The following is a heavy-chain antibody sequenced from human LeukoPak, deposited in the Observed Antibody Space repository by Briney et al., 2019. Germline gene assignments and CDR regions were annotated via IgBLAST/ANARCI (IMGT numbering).Heavy chain of an antibody. J-gene: IGHJ6*02. CDR3: ARGSLVALYYYYGMDV. CDR1: GFTFSSYA. CDR2: ISYDGSNK. D-gene: IGHD2-2*01. Sequence: PGGSLRLSCAASGFTFSSYAMHWVRQAPGKGLEWVAVISYDGSNKYYADSVKGRFTISRDNSKNTLYLQMNSLRAEDTAVYYCARGSLVALYYYYGMDVWGQGTTVTVSS. V-gene: IGHV3-30-3*01.